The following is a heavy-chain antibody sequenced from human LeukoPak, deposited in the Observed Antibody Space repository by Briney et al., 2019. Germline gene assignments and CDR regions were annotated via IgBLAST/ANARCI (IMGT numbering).Heavy chain of an antibody. Sequence: GASVKVSCKASGYTFTSHGISWVRQAPGQGLEWMGWISAYNGNTNYAQKLQGRVTMTTDTSTSTAYMELRSLRSDDTAVYYCARDPLGYCSSTSCYGPPGYWGQGTLVTVSS. CDR2: ISAYNGNT. V-gene: IGHV1-18*04. CDR3: ARDPLGYCSSTSCYGPPGY. D-gene: IGHD2-2*01. J-gene: IGHJ4*02. CDR1: GYTFTSHG.